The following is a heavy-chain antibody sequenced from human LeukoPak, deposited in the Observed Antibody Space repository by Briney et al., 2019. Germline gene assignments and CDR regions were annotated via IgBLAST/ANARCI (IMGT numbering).Heavy chain of an antibody. CDR2: INHSGST. CDR3: ARGQPPTDYYVSSGYSTGHDAFDI. Sequence: SETLSLTCAVSGGSFSGYYWSWIRQPPGKGLEWIGDINHSGSTNYNPSLKSRVIKSVRKYKNQFSLKQSSVTAADTAVYYCARGQPPTDYYVSSGYSTGHDAFDIWGQGTMVTVSS. D-gene: IGHD3-22*01. J-gene: IGHJ3*02. CDR1: GGSFSGYY. V-gene: IGHV4-34*01.